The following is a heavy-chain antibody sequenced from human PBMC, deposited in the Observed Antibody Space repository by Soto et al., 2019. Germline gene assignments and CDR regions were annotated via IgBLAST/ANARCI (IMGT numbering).Heavy chain of an antibody. V-gene: IGHV4-34*09. D-gene: IGHD6-13*01. CDR2: INHSGST. J-gene: IGHJ6*03. CDR3: ARDFPYSRGYYMDV. CDR1: GGSFSGYY. Sequence: SETLSLTCAVYGGSFSGYYWSWIRQPPGKGLEWIGEINHSGSTNYNPSLKSRVTISVDTSKNQYSLKLSSVTAAETAVYYCARDFPYSRGYYMDVWGKGTTVTVSS.